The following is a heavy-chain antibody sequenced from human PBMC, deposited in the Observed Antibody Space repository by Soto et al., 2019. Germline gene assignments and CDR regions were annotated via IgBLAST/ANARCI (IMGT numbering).Heavy chain of an antibody. Sequence: PGGSLRLSCAASGFTFSSYGMHWVRQAPGKGLEWVAVIWYDGSNKYYADSVKGRFTISRDNSKNTLYLQMNSLRAEDTAVYYCARSLREGTYYYGMDVWGQGTTVTVSS. J-gene: IGHJ6*02. D-gene: IGHD4-17*01. CDR2: IWYDGSNK. CDR3: ARSLREGTYYYGMDV. CDR1: GFTFSSYG. V-gene: IGHV3-33*01.